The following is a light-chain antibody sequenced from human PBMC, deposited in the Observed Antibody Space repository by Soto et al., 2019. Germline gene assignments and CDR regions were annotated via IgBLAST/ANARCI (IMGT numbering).Light chain of an antibody. CDR2: DAS. J-gene: IGKJ1*01. CDR1: QSVSSD. Sequence: EIVMTQSPATLSLSPGERATLSCRASQSVSSDLVWYKQKPGQAPRLLIYDASNRATGIPARFSGSGSGTDFSLTISRLEPEDSETYYCQQSYSTPPTFGQGTKVDIK. V-gene: IGKV3-11*01. CDR3: QQSYSTPPT.